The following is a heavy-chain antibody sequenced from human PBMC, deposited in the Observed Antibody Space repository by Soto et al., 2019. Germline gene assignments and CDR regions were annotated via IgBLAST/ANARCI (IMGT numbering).Heavy chain of an antibody. J-gene: IGHJ6*02. CDR3: ATSPPVGGYYYYGMDV. CDR2: IIPIFGTA. Sequence: QVQLVQSGAEVKKPGSSVKVSCKASGGTFSSYAISWVRQAPGQGLEWMGGIIPIFGTANYAQKFQGRVTITPDASTSTASMELTSLRSEDTAVYYCATSPPVGGYYYYGMDVWGQGTTVTVSS. D-gene: IGHD3-3*01. V-gene: IGHV1-69*05. CDR1: GGTFSSYA.